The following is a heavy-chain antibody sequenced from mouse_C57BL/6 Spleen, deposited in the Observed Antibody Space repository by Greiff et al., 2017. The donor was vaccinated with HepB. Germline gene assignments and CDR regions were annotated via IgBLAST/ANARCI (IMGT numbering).Heavy chain of an antibody. D-gene: IGHD2-1*01. V-gene: IGHV1-52*01. CDR2: IDPSDSET. CDR3: ARYGKGFYYAMDY. CDR1: GYTFTSYW. J-gene: IGHJ4*01. Sequence: QVQLQQPGAELVRPGSSVKLSCKASGYTFTSYWMHWVKQRPIQGLEWIGNIDPSDSETHYNQKFKDKATLTVDKSSSTAYMQLSSLTSEDSAVYYGARYGKGFYYAMDYWGQGTSVTVSS.